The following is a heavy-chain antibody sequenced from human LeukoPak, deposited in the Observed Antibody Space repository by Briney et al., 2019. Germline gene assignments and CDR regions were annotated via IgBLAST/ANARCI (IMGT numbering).Heavy chain of an antibody. V-gene: IGHV1-69*05. CDR2: IIPIFGTA. D-gene: IGHD3-3*01. Sequence: ASVKVSCKASGGTFSSYAISWVRQAPGQGLEWMGRIIPIFGTANYAQKFQGRVTITTDDSTSTAYMELSSLRSEDTAVYYCARDAIFGVVNHATHFYYWGQGTLVTVSS. CDR3: ARDAIFGVVNHATHFYY. J-gene: IGHJ4*02. CDR1: GGTFSSYA.